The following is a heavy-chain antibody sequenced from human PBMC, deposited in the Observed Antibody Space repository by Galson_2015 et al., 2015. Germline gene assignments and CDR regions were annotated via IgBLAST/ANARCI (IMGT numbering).Heavy chain of an antibody. J-gene: IGHJ2*01. CDR1: GFTFSNYD. Sequence: SLRLSCAASGFTFSNYDMHWVRQAPGKGLEWVSGIATAGDPYYPGSVKGRFTISRENAKNSLYLQMNNLRAGDTAVYYCARAWTTVVTPFSWWYFELWGRGTLVTVSS. V-gene: IGHV3-13*05. CDR2: IATAGDP. D-gene: IGHD4-23*01. CDR3: ARAWTTVVTPFSWWYFEL.